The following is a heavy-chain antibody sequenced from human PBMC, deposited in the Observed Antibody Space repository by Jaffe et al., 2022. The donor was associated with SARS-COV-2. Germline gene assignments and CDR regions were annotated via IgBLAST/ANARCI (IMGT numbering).Heavy chain of an antibody. CDR1: GFTFSRAW. CDR3: ATDWGRGFWSGSNAFNL. Sequence: EVQLVESGGDLVNPGGSLRLSCAASGFTFSRAWMTWVRQAPGKGLEWVGRIKSNKDGGTTEYTAPVKGRFTISRDDSKTTLNLQMNSLTTEDTAVYYCATDWGRGFWSGSNAFNLWGQGTIVTVSS. J-gene: IGHJ3*01. CDR2: IKSNKDGGTT. V-gene: IGHV3-15*01. D-gene: IGHD3-3*01.